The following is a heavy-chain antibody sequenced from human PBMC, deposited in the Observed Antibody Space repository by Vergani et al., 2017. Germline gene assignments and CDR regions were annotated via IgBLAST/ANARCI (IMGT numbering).Heavy chain of an antibody. CDR1: GYTFTSYG. V-gene: IGHV1-18*01. Sequence: QVQLVQSGAEVKKPGASVKVSCKASGYTFTSYGISWVRQAPGQGLEWMGLISAYNGNTNYAQQLQGRVTMTTNTTTSNAYMELRSMRSDDTAVYYCARDLTGTTRPPCDPWGQGTLVTVSS. J-gene: IGHJ5*02. D-gene: IGHD1-20*01. CDR3: ARDLTGTTRPPCDP. CDR2: ISAYNGNT.